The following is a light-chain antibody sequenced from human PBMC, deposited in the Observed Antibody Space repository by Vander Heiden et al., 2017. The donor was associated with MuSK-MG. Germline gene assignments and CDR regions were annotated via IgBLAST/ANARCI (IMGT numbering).Light chain of an antibody. V-gene: IGLV1-51*01. CDR1: TFNIGYNA. J-gene: IGLJ2*01. CDR2: DNN. CDR3: GTWDTTQSVVV. Sequence: SVLTQPPSVSAAPGPAVTISFSARTFNIGYNAVSWYQQLPGTAPKLLIYDNNQRPSGIPDRFSGSKSGTSATLGITGLQTGDEADYYCGTWDTTQSVVVFGGGTKVTVL.